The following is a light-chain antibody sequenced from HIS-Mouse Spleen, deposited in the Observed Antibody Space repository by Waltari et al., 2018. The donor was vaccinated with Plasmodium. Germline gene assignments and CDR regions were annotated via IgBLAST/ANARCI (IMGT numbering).Light chain of an antibody. J-gene: IGLJ2*01. CDR2: DVS. CDR3: SSYTSSSTLV. Sequence: QSALTPPASVSGSPGQSITIPCHGTSSDVGGYNYCSWYQQQPGKAPKLMIYDVSNRPSGVSNRFAGSKSGNTASLTISGLQAEDEADYYCSSYTSSSTLVFGGGTKLTVL. CDR1: SSDVGGYNY. V-gene: IGLV2-14*03.